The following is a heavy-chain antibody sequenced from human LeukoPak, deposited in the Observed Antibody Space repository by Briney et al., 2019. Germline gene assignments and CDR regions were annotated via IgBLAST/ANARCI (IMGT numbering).Heavy chain of an antibody. D-gene: IGHD2-21*02. CDR1: GGTFSNYA. CDR3: ARTPSVVVTASPWLGWFDP. Sequence: SVKVSCKASGGTFSNYAISWVRQAPGQGLEWMGGIIPIFGRANYAQKFEGRVTTTADESTSTAYMELSSLRSEDTAVYYCARTPSVVVTASPWLGWFDPWGQGTLVTVSS. CDR2: IIPIFGRA. J-gene: IGHJ5*02. V-gene: IGHV1-69*13.